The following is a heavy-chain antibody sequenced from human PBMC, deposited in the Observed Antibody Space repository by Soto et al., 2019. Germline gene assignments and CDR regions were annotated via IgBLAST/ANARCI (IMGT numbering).Heavy chain of an antibody. D-gene: IGHD2-15*01. CDR3: ARANGYCSGGSCYFQYFQH. V-gene: IGHV4-34*01. J-gene: IGHJ1*01. CDR1: GGSFSGYY. CDR2: INHSGST. Sequence: QVQLQQWGAGLLKPSETLSLTCAVYGGSFSGYYWSWIRQPPGKGLEWIEEINHSGSTNYNPSLKSRVTISVDPSKNQFSLKLSSVTAADTAVYYCARANGYCSGGSCYFQYFQHWGQGTLVTVSS.